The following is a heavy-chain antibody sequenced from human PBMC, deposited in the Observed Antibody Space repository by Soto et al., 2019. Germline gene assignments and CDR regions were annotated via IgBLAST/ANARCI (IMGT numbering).Heavy chain of an antibody. J-gene: IGHJ4*02. CDR1: GGSVSDKTYY. D-gene: IGHD4-17*01. Sequence: SETLSLTCSVSGGSVSDKTYYWSWIRQPPGKRLEWIGYVYYSGTANYNPSLKSRVTISVDLSKNRFSLRLSSVTTADTALYYCARTTAVPNTLRSRYFFDYWGQGTLVTVSS. CDR3: ARTTAVPNTLRSRYFFDY. CDR2: VYYSGTA. V-gene: IGHV4-61*01.